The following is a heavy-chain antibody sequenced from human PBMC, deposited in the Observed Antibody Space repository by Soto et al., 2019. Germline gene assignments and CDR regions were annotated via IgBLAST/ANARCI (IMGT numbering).Heavy chain of an antibody. CDR1: GGTFSSYD. CDR3: SRSIVVVTAIRYFDL. D-gene: IGHD2-21*02. Sequence: QVQLVQAGAEVKQPGSSVTVSCKASGGTFSSYDISWVLQSPGQGLEWMGGIIPNFGTANYAQKFQGRFAITADEPKSPVYMELSRRRYEDTAVYYCSRSIVVVTAIRYFDLWGRGTLVTVSS. V-gene: IGHV1-69*01. CDR2: IIPNFGTA. J-gene: IGHJ2*01.